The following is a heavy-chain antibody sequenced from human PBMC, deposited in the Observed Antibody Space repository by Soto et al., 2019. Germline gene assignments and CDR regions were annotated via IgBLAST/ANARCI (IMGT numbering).Heavy chain of an antibody. D-gene: IGHD3-3*01. Sequence: SETLSLTCAVYGGSFSGYYWSWTRQPPGKGLEWIGEINHSGSTNYNPSLKSRVTISVHTSKNQFSLKLSSVTAADTAVYYCARGAYITIFGVVNIYRNWFDPWGQGTLVTVSS. CDR1: GGSFSGYY. J-gene: IGHJ5*02. CDR3: ARGAYITIFGVVNIYRNWFDP. V-gene: IGHV4-34*01. CDR2: INHSGST.